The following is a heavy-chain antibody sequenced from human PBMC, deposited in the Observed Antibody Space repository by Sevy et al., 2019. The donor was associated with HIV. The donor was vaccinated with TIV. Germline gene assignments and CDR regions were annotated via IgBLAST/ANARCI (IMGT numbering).Heavy chain of an antibody. CDR3: ASWRRYYYYMDV. J-gene: IGHJ6*03. V-gene: IGHV4-4*02. CDR1: GGSISSSNW. Sequence: SETLPLTCAVSGGSISSSNWWSWVRQPPGKGLEWIGEIYRSGSTNYNPSLKSRVTISVDKSKNQFSLKLSSVTAADTAVYYCASWRRYYYYMDVWGKGTTVTVSS. CDR2: IYRSGST.